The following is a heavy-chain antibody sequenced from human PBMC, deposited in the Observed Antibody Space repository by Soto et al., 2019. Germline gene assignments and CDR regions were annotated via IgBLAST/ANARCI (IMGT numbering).Heavy chain of an antibody. D-gene: IGHD3-10*01. CDR2: ISYDGSNK. CDR3: AKNLPWGSRSYTYGMDV. Sequence: GGSLRLSCAASGFTFSSYGMHWVRQAPGKGLEWVAVISYDGSNKYYADSVKGRFTISRDNSKNTLYLQMNSLRAEDTAVYYCAKNLPWGSRSYTYGMDVWGQGTTVTVSS. CDR1: GFTFSSYG. V-gene: IGHV3-30*18. J-gene: IGHJ6*02.